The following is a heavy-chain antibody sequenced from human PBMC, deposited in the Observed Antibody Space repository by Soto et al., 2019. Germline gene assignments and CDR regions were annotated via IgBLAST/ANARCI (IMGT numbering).Heavy chain of an antibody. CDR3: ARTHSGSYYSVFNY. CDR1: NFSISIGYY. Sequence: PSETLSLTCVVSNFSISIGYYWGWIRQSPGKGLEWIASIYRSGTTSYNPSLKSRVTISVDPSKNQFSLMLTAVTAADTAVYYCARTHSGSYYSVFNYWGRGSLVT. D-gene: IGHD1-26*01. CDR2: IYRSGTT. J-gene: IGHJ4*02. V-gene: IGHV4-38-2*01.